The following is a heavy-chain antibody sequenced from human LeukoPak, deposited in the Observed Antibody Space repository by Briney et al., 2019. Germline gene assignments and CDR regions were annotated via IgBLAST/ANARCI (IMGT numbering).Heavy chain of an antibody. CDR2: ISYDGSNK. CDR1: GFTFSSYA. D-gene: IGHD3-3*01. J-gene: IGHJ4*02. V-gene: IGHV3-30-3*01. Sequence: GGSLRLSCAASGFTFSSYAMHWVRQAPGKGLEWVAVISYDGSNKYYADSVKGRFTISRDNSKNTLYLQMNSLRAEDTAVYYCAKEYGFWSGYYFDYWGQGTLVTVSS. CDR3: AKEYGFWSGYYFDY.